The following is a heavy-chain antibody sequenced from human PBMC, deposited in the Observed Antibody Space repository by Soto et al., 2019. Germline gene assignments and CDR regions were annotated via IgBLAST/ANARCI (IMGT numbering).Heavy chain of an antibody. V-gene: IGHV4-59*02. D-gene: IGHD5-12*01. CDR1: GGSVSSDY. Sequence: QVHLQESGPGLVKPSETLSLTCIVSGGSVSSDYWSWIRQSPGKGLEWIAYIRYGGTTNYNPSLKSRVTISLDTSMHQFALKVTSVTTTDTAVYYCARLGKLDGYNFDYWGQGTLVTVSS. CDR3: ARLGKLDGYNFDY. CDR2: IRYGGTT. J-gene: IGHJ4*02.